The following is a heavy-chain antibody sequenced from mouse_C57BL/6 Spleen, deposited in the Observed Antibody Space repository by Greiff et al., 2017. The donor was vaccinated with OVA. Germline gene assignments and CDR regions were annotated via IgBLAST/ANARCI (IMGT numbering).Heavy chain of an antibody. Sequence: VQLQQSGTVLARPGASVKMSCKTSGYTFTSYWMHWVKQRPGQGLEWIGAIYPGNSDTSYNQKFKGKAKLTAVTSASTAYMELSSLTNEDSAVYYCTREPYYYGSSYYYAMDYWGQGTSVTVSS. V-gene: IGHV1-5*01. CDR3: TREPYYYGSSYYYAMDY. D-gene: IGHD1-1*01. CDR1: GYTFTSYW. CDR2: IYPGNSDT. J-gene: IGHJ4*01.